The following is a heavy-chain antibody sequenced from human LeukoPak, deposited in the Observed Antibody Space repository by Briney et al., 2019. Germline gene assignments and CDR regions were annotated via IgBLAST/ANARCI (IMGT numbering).Heavy chain of an antibody. CDR3: ARGRRRYSYGYLGGP. CDR1: GYTFTGYY. J-gene: IGHJ4*02. V-gene: IGHV1-2*02. CDR2: INPNSGGT. D-gene: IGHD5-18*01. Sequence: ASVKVSCKASGYTFTGYYMHWVRQAPGQGLEWMGWINPNSGGTNSAQKFQGRVTMTRDTSISTAYMELSRLRSDDTAVYYCARGRRRYSYGYLGGPWGQGTLVTVSS.